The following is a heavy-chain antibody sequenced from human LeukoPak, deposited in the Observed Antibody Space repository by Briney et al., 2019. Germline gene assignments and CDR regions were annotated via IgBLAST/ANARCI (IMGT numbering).Heavy chain of an antibody. D-gene: IGHD2-8*01. CDR2: IHYSGST. V-gene: IGHV4-59*12. J-gene: IGHJ4*02. CDR3: ARDHLLVYAISSFDY. Sequence: SETLSLTCAVSGGSISSYYWSWIRQPPGKGLEWIGYIHYSGSTNYNPSLKSRVTISVDTSKNQFSLKLSSVTAAGTAVYYCARDHLLVYAISSFDYWGQGTLVTVSS. CDR1: GGSISSYY.